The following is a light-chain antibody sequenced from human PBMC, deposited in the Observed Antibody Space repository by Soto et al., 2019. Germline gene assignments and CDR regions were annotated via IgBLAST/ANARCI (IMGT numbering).Light chain of an antibody. CDR2: MAS. Sequence: DIQMTQSPSTLSASVGDRVTITCRASQSIGTALAWYQQKPGQAPNLLIYMASTLESGVPSRFSGSGAGTEFTLTISNLQPEDLAAYYCQHHKSYPRTFGQGTKLEIK. J-gene: IGKJ1*01. CDR1: QSIGTA. V-gene: IGKV1-5*03. CDR3: QHHKSYPRT.